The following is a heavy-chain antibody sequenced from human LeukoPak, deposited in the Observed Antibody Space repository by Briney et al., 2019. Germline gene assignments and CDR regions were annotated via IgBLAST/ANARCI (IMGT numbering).Heavy chain of an antibody. V-gene: IGHV3-7*01. Sequence: GGSLRLSCAASGFTFSSHCMNWARQAPGKGLEWVANIKQDGSEKYYVDSVKGRFTISRDNAKNSLYLQMNSLRAEDTAVYYCAKDGTGGSYYVGYYYYYMDVWGKGTTVTVSS. CDR1: GFTFSSHC. CDR2: IKQDGSEK. CDR3: AKDGTGGSYYVGYYYYYMDV. D-gene: IGHD1-26*01. J-gene: IGHJ6*03.